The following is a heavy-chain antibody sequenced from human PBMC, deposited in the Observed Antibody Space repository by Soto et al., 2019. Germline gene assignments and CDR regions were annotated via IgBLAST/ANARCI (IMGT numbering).Heavy chain of an antibody. Sequence: QVQLVESGGNMVQPGRSLRLSCAASGFTFGNNAMHWVRHAAGKGLEWVAQIWFDGNNKYYTDSVKGRFTISRDNLXTTVYLQMDSLRADDTAVYYCARDGQQLAPYAMDVWGQGTTVIVSS. CDR1: GFTFGNNA. CDR2: IWFDGNNK. V-gene: IGHV3-33*01. CDR3: ARDGQQLAPYAMDV. J-gene: IGHJ6*02. D-gene: IGHD6-13*01.